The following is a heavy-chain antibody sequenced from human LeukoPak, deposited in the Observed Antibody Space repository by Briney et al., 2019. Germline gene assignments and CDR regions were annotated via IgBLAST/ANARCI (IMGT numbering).Heavy chain of an antibody. D-gene: IGHD1-7*01. CDR1: GFTVSDYW. V-gene: IGHV3-74*01. CDR3: VREGGGTTPYDC. Sequence: GGSLRLSCAASGFTVSDYWMNWLPQVPGKGPVWVSHISTDGRNIAHADSVKGRYTTSRDSAKNTLYLQMNSLRVGDTAVYYCVREGGGTTPYDCWGQGTLVTVSS. CDR2: ISTDGRNI. J-gene: IGHJ4*02.